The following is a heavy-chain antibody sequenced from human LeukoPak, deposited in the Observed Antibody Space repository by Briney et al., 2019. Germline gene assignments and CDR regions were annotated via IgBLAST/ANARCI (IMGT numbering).Heavy chain of an antibody. CDR3: ASSSTARFYYYYMDV. CDR2: IIPIFGTA. D-gene: IGHD6-6*01. V-gene: IGHV1-69*01. CDR1: GGTFSSYA. J-gene: IGHJ6*03. Sequence: SVKVSCKASGGTFSSYAISWVRQAPGQGLGWMGGIIPIFGTANYAQKFQGRVTITADESTSTAYMELSSLRSEDTAVYYCASSSTARFYYYYMDVWGKGTTVTVSS.